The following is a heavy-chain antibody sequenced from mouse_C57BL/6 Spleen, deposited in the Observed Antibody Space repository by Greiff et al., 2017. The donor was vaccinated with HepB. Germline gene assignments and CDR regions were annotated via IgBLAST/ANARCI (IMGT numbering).Heavy chain of an antibody. CDR2: IYPRSGNT. CDR3: ARGDYGGVFDY. CDR1: GYTFTSYG. J-gene: IGHJ2*01. V-gene: IGHV1-81*01. D-gene: IGHD1-1*01. Sequence: VHLVESGAELARPGASVKLSCKASGYTFTSYGISWVKQRTGQGLEWIGEIYPRSGNTYYNEKFKGKATLTADKSSSTAYMELRSLTSEDSAVYFCARGDYGGVFDYWGQGTTLTVSS.